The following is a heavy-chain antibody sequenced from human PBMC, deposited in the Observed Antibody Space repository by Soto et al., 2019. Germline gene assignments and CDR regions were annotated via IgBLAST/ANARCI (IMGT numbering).Heavy chain of an antibody. CDR2: ISGSGGST. V-gene: IGHV3-23*01. Sequence: GGSLGLSCAASGFTFSSYAMSWVRQAPGEGLGWVSAISGSGGSTYYADSVKGRFTISRDNSKNTLYLQMNSPRAEDTAVYYCANADGGYCSGGSCQELDYWGQGTLVTVSS. J-gene: IGHJ4*02. CDR1: GFTFSSYA. CDR3: ANADGGYCSGGSCQELDY. D-gene: IGHD2-15*01.